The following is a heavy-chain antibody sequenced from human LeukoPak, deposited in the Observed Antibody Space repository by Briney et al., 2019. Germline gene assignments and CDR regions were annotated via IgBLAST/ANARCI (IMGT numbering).Heavy chain of an antibody. CDR1: GYSISSGYY. CDR2: IYHSGST. CDR3: AREYPLRYDSGTLFFDY. V-gene: IGHV4-38-2*02. Sequence: KPSETLSLTCTVSGYSISSGYYWGWIRQPPGKGLEWIGSIYHSGSTYYNPSLKSRVTISVDTSKNQFSLKLSSATAADTAVYYCAREYPLRYDSGTLFFDYWGQGTLVTVSS. J-gene: IGHJ4*02. D-gene: IGHD3-22*01.